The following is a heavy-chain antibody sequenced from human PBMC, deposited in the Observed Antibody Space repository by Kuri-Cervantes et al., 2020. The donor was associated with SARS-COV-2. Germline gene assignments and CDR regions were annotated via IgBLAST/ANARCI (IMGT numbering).Heavy chain of an antibody. CDR1: GYTFTDFS. CDR3: ARSVPTSTSSSWHP. CDR2: INPNSGGT. D-gene: IGHD2-2*01. V-gene: IGHV1-2*02. J-gene: IGHJ5*02. Sequence: ASVKVSYKASGYTFTDFSIYWVRQVPGQRLEWVGWINPNSGGTNFAQNFQDRVSLTRDTSINTAFMELSTLRSDDTAIYYCARSVPTSTSSSWHPWGPGTLVTVSS.